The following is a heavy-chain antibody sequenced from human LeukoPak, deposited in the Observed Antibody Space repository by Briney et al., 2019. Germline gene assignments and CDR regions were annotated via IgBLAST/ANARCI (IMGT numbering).Heavy chain of an antibody. V-gene: IGHV1-69*01. CDR2: IIPIFGTA. D-gene: IGHD6-13*01. Sequence: ASVKLSCKASGGTFSSYSISWVRQAPGQGLEGMGGIIPIFGTANYAQKFQGRVTITADESTSTASMEVSSLRSEDTGVYYCARDLDSSRRGDYYYGMDVWGKGTTVTVSS. J-gene: IGHJ6*04. CDR1: GGTFSSYS. CDR3: ARDLDSSRRGDYYYGMDV.